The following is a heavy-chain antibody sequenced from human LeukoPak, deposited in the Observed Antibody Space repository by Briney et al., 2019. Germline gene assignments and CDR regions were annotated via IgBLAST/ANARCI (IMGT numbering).Heavy chain of an antibody. CDR1: GFTFSSYA. D-gene: IGHD3-9*01. CDR2: ISGSGGST. CDR3: AKDIYYDILTGYSD. J-gene: IGHJ4*02. Sequence: GGSLRLSCAASGFTFSSYAMSWVRQAPGKGLEWVSAISGSGGSTYYADSVKGRFTISRDNSKNTLYLQMNSLRAEDTAVYYCAKDIYYDILTGYSDWGQGTLVTVSS. V-gene: IGHV3-23*01.